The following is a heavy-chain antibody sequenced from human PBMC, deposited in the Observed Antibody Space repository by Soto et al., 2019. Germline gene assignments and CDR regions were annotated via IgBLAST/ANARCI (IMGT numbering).Heavy chain of an antibody. CDR2: ISYDGSNK. CDR1: GFTFSSSG. D-gene: IGHD1-20*01. CDR3: AKEFHSWNYFDY. J-gene: IGHJ4*02. Sequence: GGSLRLSCAASGFTFSSSGMHWVRQAPGKGLEWVAVISYDGSNKFYADSVKGRFSISRDNFRNTLYLQMNSLRAEDTAVYYCAKEFHSWNYFDYWGQGTLVTVSS. V-gene: IGHV3-30*18.